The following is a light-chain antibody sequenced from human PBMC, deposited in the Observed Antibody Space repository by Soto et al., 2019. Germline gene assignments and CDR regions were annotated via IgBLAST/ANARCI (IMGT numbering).Light chain of an antibody. CDR2: DVS. Sequence: QSALTQPRSVSGSPGQSVTISCTGTSSYVGGYKYVSWYQQHPGKAPKFMIYDVSERPSGVPDRFSGSKSGNTASLTISGLQAEDEADYYCCSYAGTYNWVFGGGTKLTVL. CDR1: SSYVGGYKY. CDR3: CSYAGTYNWV. J-gene: IGLJ3*02. V-gene: IGLV2-11*01.